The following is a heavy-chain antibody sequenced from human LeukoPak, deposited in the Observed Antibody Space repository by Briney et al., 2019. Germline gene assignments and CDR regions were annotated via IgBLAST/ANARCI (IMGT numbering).Heavy chain of an antibody. CDR2: ISWNSGDI. CDR1: GFTFDDYA. Sequence: PGRSLRLSCAASGFTFDDYAMHWVRQAPGKGLEWVSGISWNSGDIGYVDSVKGRFTISRDNSKNTLYLQMNSLRAEDTAVYYCARVDGYCSSTSCPNPRYYYGMDVWGKGTTVTVSS. CDR3: ARVDGYCSSTSCPNPRYYYGMDV. J-gene: IGHJ6*04. V-gene: IGHV3-9*01. D-gene: IGHD2-2*01.